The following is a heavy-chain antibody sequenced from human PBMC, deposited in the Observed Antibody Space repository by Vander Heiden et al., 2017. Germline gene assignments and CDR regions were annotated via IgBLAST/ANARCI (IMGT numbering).Heavy chain of an antibody. V-gene: IGHV2-5*02. Sequence: QITLKESGPTLVTPTQTITLTCTFSGLSLSTSAVGVGWIRQPPGKALEWLALIYWDDDKRYSPSLKSRLTITKDTSKNQVVLTMTNMDPVDTATYYCVHRVRGTGAPHYWGQGTLVTVSS. D-gene: IGHD1-1*01. CDR2: IYWDDDK. CDR3: VHRVRGTGAPHY. J-gene: IGHJ4*02. CDR1: GLSLSTSAVG.